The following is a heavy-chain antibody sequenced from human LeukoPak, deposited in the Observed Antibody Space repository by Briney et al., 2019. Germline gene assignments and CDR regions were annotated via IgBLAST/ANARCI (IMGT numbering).Heavy chain of an antibody. D-gene: IGHD2-21*01. V-gene: IGHV1-69*04. J-gene: IGHJ4*02. CDR1: GYTFTGYY. CDR3: ARGCGGEPWECFDY. Sequence: ASVKVSCKASGYTFTGYYIHWVRQAPGQGLEWMGRIIPILGIANYAQKFQGRVTITADKSTSTAYMELSSLRSEDTAVYYCARGCGGEPWECFDYWGQGTLVTVSS. CDR2: IIPILGIA.